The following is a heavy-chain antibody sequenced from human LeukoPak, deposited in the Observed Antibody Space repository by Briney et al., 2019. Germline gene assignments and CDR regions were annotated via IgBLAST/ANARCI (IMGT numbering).Heavy chain of an antibody. Sequence: ASVKVSCKASGGTFSSYAISWVRQAPGQGLEWMGGIIPIFGTANYAQKFQGRVTITADKSTSTAYMELSSLRSEDTAVYYCASRNSGYDWEEYFDYWGQGTLVTVSS. CDR1: GGTFSSYA. V-gene: IGHV1-69*06. J-gene: IGHJ4*02. CDR3: ASRNSGYDWEEYFDY. D-gene: IGHD5-12*01. CDR2: IIPIFGTA.